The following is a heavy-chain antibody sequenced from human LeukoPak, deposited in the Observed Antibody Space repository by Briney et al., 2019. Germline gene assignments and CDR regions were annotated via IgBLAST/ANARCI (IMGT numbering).Heavy chain of an antibody. Sequence: GGSLRLSCAASGFTFSSYAMSWVRQAPGKGLEWVSAISGSGGSTYYADSVKGRFTISRDNSKNTLYLQMNSLRAEDTAVYYCAKDLELCEIPVWYFDYWGQGTLVTVSS. CDR2: ISGSGGST. CDR1: GFTFSSYA. V-gene: IGHV3-23*01. D-gene: IGHD1-7*01. CDR3: AKDLELCEIPVWYFDY. J-gene: IGHJ4*02.